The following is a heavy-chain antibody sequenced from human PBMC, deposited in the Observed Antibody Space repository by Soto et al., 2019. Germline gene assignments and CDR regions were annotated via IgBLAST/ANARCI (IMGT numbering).Heavy chain of an antibody. J-gene: IGHJ4*02. Sequence: EVQLVESGGGLVQPGRSLRLSCAASGFTFDDYAMHWVRQAPGKGLEWVSGISWNSGNIGYADSVKGRFTISRDNAKNSLDLQMNSLRAEDTALYYCAKDGSGGRALAWGQGTLVTVSS. CDR2: ISWNSGNI. CDR3: AKDGSGGRALA. CDR1: GFTFDDYA. V-gene: IGHV3-9*01.